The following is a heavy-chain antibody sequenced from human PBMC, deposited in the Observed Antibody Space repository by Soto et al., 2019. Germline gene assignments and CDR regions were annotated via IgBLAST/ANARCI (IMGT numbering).Heavy chain of an antibody. D-gene: IGHD6-13*01. CDR2: IYYSGST. CDR1: GGSISSYY. V-gene: IGHV4-59*01. CDR3: ARVWMAAAGTEYFDY. Sequence: SETLSLTCTVSGGSISSYYWSWIRQPPGKGLEWIGYIYYSGSTNYNPSLKSRVTISVDTSKNQFSLKLSSVTAADTAVYYCARVWMAAAGTEYFDYWGQGTLVTVPS. J-gene: IGHJ4*02.